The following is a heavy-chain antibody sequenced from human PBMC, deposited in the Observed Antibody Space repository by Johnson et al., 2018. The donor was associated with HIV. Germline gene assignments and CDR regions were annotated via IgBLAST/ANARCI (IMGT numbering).Heavy chain of an antibody. D-gene: IGHD3-16*01. CDR1: GFTFSSYG. CDR3: AREGTPFGSPHEGDPFDV. V-gene: IGHV3-30*03. CDR2: ISYDGSNK. J-gene: IGHJ3*01. Sequence: QVQLVESGGGVVQPGRSLRLSCAASGFTFSSYGMHWVRQAPGKGLEWVAVISYDGSNKYYADSVKGRFTISRDNSKNTLYLQMNSLGAEDTAVYCCAREGTPFGSPHEGDPFDVWGQGTMVTVSS.